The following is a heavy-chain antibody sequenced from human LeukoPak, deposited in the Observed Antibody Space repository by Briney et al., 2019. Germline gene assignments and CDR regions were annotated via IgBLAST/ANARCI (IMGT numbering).Heavy chain of an antibody. CDR1: GGSISSSSYY. CDR3: ASSIYGSGSYYSS. J-gene: IGHJ5*02. CDR2: MYYSGST. V-gene: IGHV4-39*01. D-gene: IGHD3-10*01. Sequence: SETLSLTCTVSGGSISSSSYYWGWIRKPPGKGLEWIGNMYYSGSTYNNSSLKSRVTISVDTSKNQFSLKLSSVTAADTAVYYCASSIYGSGSYYSSWGQGTLDTVSS.